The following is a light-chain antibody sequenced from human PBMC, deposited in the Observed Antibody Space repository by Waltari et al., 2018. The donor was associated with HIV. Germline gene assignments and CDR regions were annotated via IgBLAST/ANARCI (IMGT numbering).Light chain of an antibody. CDR1: QNIIKY. CDR3: QQSYSSPT. Sequence: DIQMTQSPSSLSASVGDRVTIPCRASQNIIKYLHWYQQKPGKAPRILIYTAANLQSGVPSRFSGSGSGTNFTLTISSLQPEDFATYVCQQSYSSPTFGPGTKVIVK. V-gene: IGKV1-39*01. J-gene: IGKJ3*01. CDR2: TAA.